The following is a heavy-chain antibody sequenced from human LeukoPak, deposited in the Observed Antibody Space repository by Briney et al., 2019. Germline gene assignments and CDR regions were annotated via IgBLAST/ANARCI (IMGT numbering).Heavy chain of an antibody. J-gene: IGHJ6*02. CDR2: FYTGGST. CDR1: GGSISSYY. D-gene: IGHD6-19*01. CDR3: ARDALDSSGWFYHGMDV. Sequence: SETPSLTCTVSGGSISSYYWNWIRQSAGRGLEWIGRFYTGGSTNYNPSLKSRVTMSVDTSKNQFSLELTSVIAADTAVYYCARDALDSSGWFYHGMDVWGQGTTVTVSS. V-gene: IGHV4-4*07.